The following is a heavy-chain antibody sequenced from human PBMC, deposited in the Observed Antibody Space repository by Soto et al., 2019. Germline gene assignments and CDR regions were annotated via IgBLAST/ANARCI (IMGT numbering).Heavy chain of an antibody. CDR1: GFTFGAHA. Sequence: EVQLVESGGGLVQPGRSLRLSCSASGFTFGAHAMNWVRQAPGKGLEWVGFIRSTSYGGTPEYAASVKGRFTISRDDSKNTLYLQMNSLRAEDTAVYYCAKAGIAVAGAPLWIDYFDYWGQGTLVTVSS. CDR2: IRSTSYGGTP. J-gene: IGHJ4*02. CDR3: AKAGIAVAGAPLWIDYFDY. V-gene: IGHV3-49*04. D-gene: IGHD6-19*01.